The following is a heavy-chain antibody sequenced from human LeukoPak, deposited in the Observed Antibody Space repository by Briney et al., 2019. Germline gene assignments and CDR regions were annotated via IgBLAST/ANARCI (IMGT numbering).Heavy chain of an antibody. J-gene: IGHJ4*02. CDR2: ISYDGSNK. Sequence: GGSLRLSCAASGFTFSSYAMSWVRQAPGKGLEWVAVISYDGSNKYYADSVKGRFTISRDNSKNTLYLQMNSLRAEDTAVYYCAKIPYDSSALWGQGTLVTVSS. D-gene: IGHD3-22*01. CDR1: GFTFSSYA. CDR3: AKIPYDSSAL. V-gene: IGHV3-30*18.